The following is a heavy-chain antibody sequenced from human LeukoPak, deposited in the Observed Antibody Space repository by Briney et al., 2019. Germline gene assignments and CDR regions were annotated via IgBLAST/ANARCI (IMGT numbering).Heavy chain of an antibody. CDR1: GGSISSGDYY. D-gene: IGHD2-15*01. CDR2: IYYSGST. CDR3: ARDVELGYCSGGSCTGSRWFDP. V-gene: IGHV4-30-4*08. Sequence: SGTLSLTCTVSGGSISSGDYYWSWIRQPPGKGLEWIGYIYYSGSTYYNPSLKSRVTISVDTSKNQFSLELSSVTAADTAVYYCARDVELGYCSGGSCTGSRWFDPWGQGTLVTVSS. J-gene: IGHJ5*02.